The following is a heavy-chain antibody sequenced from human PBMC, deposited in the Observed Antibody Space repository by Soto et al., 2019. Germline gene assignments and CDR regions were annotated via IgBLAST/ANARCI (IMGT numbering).Heavy chain of an antibody. J-gene: IGHJ6*02. D-gene: IGHD1-7*01. V-gene: IGHV3-21*01. CDR2: ISSSSSYI. CDR1: GFTFSSYS. CDR3: ARDNDWIYLKVYGMDV. Sequence: EVQLVESGGGLVKPGGSLRLSCAASGFTFSSYSMNWVRQAPGKGLEWVSSISSSSSYIYYADSVKGRFTISRDNAKNSLYLQMNSLRAEDTAVYYCARDNDWIYLKVYGMDVWGQGTTVTVSS.